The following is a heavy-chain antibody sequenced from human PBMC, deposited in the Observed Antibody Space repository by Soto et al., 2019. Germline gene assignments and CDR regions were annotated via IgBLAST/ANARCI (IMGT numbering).Heavy chain of an antibody. CDR2: IYYSGST. CDR3: ARTQGYYDFWSGYYTKENWFDP. Sequence: SETLSLTCTVSGGSISSSSYYWGWIRQPPGKGLEWIGSIYYSGSTYYNPSLKSRFTISVDTSKNQFSLKLSSVTAADTAVYYCARTQGYYDFWSGYYTKENWFDPWGQGTLVTVSS. J-gene: IGHJ5*02. CDR1: GGSISSSSYY. D-gene: IGHD3-3*01. V-gene: IGHV4-39*01.